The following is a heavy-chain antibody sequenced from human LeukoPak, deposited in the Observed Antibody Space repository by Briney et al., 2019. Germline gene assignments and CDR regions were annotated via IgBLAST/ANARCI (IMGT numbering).Heavy chain of an antibody. CDR2: ISGSGGNT. V-gene: IGHV3-23*01. CDR3: ARESTPLRGAFDP. D-gene: IGHD5-24*01. J-gene: IGHJ5*02. Sequence: AGTLTLSCAASGSTFSSYAMSWVRQAPGKGLEWVSIISGSGGNTYHPDSVKGRFTISRHTSKNTLYLQMNSLRAEDTAVYYCARESTPLRGAFDPWGPGTLVTVSS. CDR1: GSTFSSYA.